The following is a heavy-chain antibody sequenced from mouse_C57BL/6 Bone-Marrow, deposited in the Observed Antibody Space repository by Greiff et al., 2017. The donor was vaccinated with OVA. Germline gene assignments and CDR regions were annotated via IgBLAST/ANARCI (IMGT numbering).Heavy chain of an antibody. Sequence: DVMLVESGGGLVKPGGSLKLSCAASGFTFSDYYMYWVRQTPEKRLEWVAYISNGGGSTYYPDTVKGRFTISRDNAKNTLYLQMSRLKSEDTAMYYCARRDYYGSSYVRMDYWGQGTSVTVSS. V-gene: IGHV5-12*01. D-gene: IGHD1-1*01. CDR2: ISNGGGST. J-gene: IGHJ4*01. CDR3: ARRDYYGSSYVRMDY. CDR1: GFTFSDYY.